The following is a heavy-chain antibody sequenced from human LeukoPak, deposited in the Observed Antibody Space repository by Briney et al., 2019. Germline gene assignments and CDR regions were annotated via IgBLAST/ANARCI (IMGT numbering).Heavy chain of an antibody. Sequence: ASVKVSCKASGYTFTSYDINWVRQATGQGLEWMGWMNPNSGNTGYAQKFQGRVTMTRNTSISTAYTELSSLRSEDTAVYYCARRPPLYYSVNWFDPWGQGTLVTVSS. J-gene: IGHJ5*02. CDR2: MNPNSGNT. V-gene: IGHV1-8*01. CDR3: ARRPPLYYSVNWFDP. D-gene: IGHD3-10*01. CDR1: GYTFTSYD.